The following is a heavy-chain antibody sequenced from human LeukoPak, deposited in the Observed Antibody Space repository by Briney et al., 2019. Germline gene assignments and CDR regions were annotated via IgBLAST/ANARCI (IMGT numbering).Heavy chain of an antibody. CDR3: ARGRNGYCSGGSCYIDY. V-gene: IGHV3-30-3*01. CDR2: ISYDGSNK. J-gene: IGHJ4*02. D-gene: IGHD2-15*01. Sequence: GGSLSLSCAASGFTFSSYVMHWVRQAPGEGLEWVAVISYDGSNKYYADSVKGRFTISRDNSKNTLYLQMNSLRAEDTAVYYCARGRNGYCSGGSCYIDYWGQGTLVTVSS. CDR1: GFTFSSYV.